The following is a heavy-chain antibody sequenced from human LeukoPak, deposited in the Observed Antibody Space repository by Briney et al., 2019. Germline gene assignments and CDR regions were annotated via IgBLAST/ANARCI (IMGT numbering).Heavy chain of an antibody. D-gene: IGHD6-13*01. CDR1: GFTFSSYE. J-gene: IGHJ4*02. CDR3: AKDFEGYSSSWYYFDY. CDR2: ISGSGGRT. Sequence: GGSLRLSCVASGFTFSSYEMNWVRQALGKGLEWVSTISGSGGRTYYADSVKGRFTISRDNSKNTLYLQMNSLRAEDTAIYYCAKDFEGYSSSWYYFDYWGQGTLVTVSS. V-gene: IGHV3-23*01.